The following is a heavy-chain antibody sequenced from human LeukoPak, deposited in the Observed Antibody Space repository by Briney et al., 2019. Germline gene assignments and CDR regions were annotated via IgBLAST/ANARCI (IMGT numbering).Heavy chain of an antibody. CDR2: ITSSSSYT. J-gene: IGHJ5*02. D-gene: IGHD6-19*01. V-gene: IGHV3-21*01. Sequence: GGSLRLSCAASGFTFSTYNMNWVRQAPGKGLEWVSSITSSSSYTFYADSVKGRFTISRDNAKSSLYLQMNSLRAEDTAVYYCARRQKYSSGWYGVQAFDPWGQGTLVTVSS. CDR3: ARRQKYSSGWYGVQAFDP. CDR1: GFTFSTYN.